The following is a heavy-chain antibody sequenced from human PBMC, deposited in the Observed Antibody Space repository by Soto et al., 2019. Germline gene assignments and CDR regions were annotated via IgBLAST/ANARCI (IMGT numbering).Heavy chain of an antibody. V-gene: IGHV3-30-3*01. CDR1: GFTFSSYA. Sequence: GGSLRLSCAASGFTFSSYAMHWVRQAPGKGLEWVAVISYDGSNKYYADSVKGRFTISRDNSKNTLYLQMNSLRAEDTAVYYCARDPNYYDSSGYYYAYYYYGMDVWGQGTTVTVSS. CDR3: ARDPNYYDSSGYYYAYYYYGMDV. J-gene: IGHJ6*02. CDR2: ISYDGSNK. D-gene: IGHD3-22*01.